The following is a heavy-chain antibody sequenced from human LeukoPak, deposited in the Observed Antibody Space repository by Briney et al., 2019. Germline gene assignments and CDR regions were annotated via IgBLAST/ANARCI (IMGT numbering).Heavy chain of an antibody. CDR1: GFTFSGYA. CDR3: ARGSSGSTYYYMDV. CDR2: ISGSGGGST. Sequence: GGSLRLSCAASGFTFSGYAMTWVRQAPGKGLEWVSGISGSGGGSTYYADSVKGRFTISRDDSKNTLYLQMNSLRAEDTAVYYCARGSSGSTYYYMDVWGKGTTVTVSS. J-gene: IGHJ6*03. D-gene: IGHD3-22*01. V-gene: IGHV3-23*01.